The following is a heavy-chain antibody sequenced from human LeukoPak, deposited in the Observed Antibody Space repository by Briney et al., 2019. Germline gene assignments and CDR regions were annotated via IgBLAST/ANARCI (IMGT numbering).Heavy chain of an antibody. Sequence: GGSLRLSCAASGFTFSSYGMTWVRQAPGKGLEWVSYISSSSSTIYYADSVKGRFTISRDNSKNTLYLQMNSLRAEDTAMYYCAKVSLNMVNDAFDIWGQGTMVSVSS. J-gene: IGHJ3*02. CDR2: ISSSSSTI. CDR3: AKVSLNMVNDAFDI. D-gene: IGHD4/OR15-4a*01. V-gene: IGHV3-48*04. CDR1: GFTFSSYG.